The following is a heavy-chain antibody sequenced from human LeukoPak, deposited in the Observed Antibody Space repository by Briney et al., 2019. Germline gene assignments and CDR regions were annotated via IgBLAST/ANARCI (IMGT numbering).Heavy chain of an antibody. J-gene: IGHJ4*02. Sequence: GGSLRLSCAASGFTVSSNYMSWVRQAPGKGLEWVSVIYSGGSTYYADSVKGRFTISRDNSKNTLYLQMNSLRAEDTAVYYCAREELLWFGELLSYWGQGTLVTVSS. CDR2: IYSGGST. D-gene: IGHD3-10*01. CDR3: AREELLWFGELLSY. CDR1: GFTVSSNY. V-gene: IGHV3-53*01.